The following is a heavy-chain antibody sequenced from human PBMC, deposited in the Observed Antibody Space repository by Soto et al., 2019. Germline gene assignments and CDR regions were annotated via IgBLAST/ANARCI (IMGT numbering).Heavy chain of an antibody. CDR1: GGTFSSYA. Sequence: QVQLVQSGAEVKKPGSSVKVSCKASGGTFSSYAISWVRQAPGQGLEWMGGIIPIFGTANYAQKFQGRVTTSADGSRSKAYMELSSLRSEDTAVYYCARGPYYDFWSGYSIYGGCYCMDVWGQGSTVTVSS. V-gene: IGHV1-69*01. J-gene: IGHJ6*02. CDR2: IIPIFGTA. CDR3: ARGPYYDFWSGYSIYGGCYCMDV. D-gene: IGHD3-3*01.